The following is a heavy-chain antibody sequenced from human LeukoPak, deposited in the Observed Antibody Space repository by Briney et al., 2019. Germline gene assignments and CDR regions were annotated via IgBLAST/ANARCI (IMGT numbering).Heavy chain of an antibody. J-gene: IGHJ4*02. CDR3: AKDTEGSGSFDY. D-gene: IGHD3-10*01. V-gene: IGHV3-23*01. CDR1: GFTFSSYA. CDR2: ISGSGGST. Sequence: GGSLRLSCVASGFTFSSYAMTWVRQAPGKGLEWVSAISGSGGSTDYGDSVKGRFTISRDNSKNTLYLQMNSLRAEDTAVYYCAKDTEGSGSFDYWGQGPLVTVS.